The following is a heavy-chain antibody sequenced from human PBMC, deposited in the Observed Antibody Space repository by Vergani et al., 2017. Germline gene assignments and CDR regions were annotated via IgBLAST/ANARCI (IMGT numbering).Heavy chain of an antibody. CDR3: ARDFGTTYYYGSGSQENWFDP. CDR1: GGSISSYY. V-gene: IGHV4-59*12. CDR2: IYYSGST. D-gene: IGHD3-10*01. Sequence: QVQLQESGPGLVKPSETLSLTCTVSGGSISSYYWSWIRQPPGKGLEWIGYIYYSGSTNYNPSLKSRVTISVDKSKNQFSLKLSSVTAADTAVYYCARDFGTTYYYGSGSQENWFDPWGQGTLVTVSS. J-gene: IGHJ5*02.